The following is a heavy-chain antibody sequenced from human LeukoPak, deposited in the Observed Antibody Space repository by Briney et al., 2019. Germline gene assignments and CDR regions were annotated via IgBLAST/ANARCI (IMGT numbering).Heavy chain of an antibody. V-gene: IGHV1-69*05. J-gene: IGHJ4*02. Sequence: GSSVKVSCKASGGTFSSYAISWVRQAPGQGLEWMGRIIPIFGTANYAQKFQGRVTITTDESTSTAYMELGSLRSEDTAVYYCAKTPNSGWYEGDFDYWGQGTLVTVSS. CDR2: IIPIFGTA. CDR1: GGTFSSYA. D-gene: IGHD6-19*01. CDR3: AKTPNSGWYEGDFDY.